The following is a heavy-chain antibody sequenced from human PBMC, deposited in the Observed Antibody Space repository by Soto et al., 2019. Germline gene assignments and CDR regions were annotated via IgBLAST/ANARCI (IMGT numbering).Heavy chain of an antibody. CDR2: ISSHGVGT. CDR1: GFTLSGYA. Sequence: EVQLAESGGGLAQPGGSLRLSCAASGFTLSGYAMDWVRQAPGKGLEYVSSISSHGVGTYYANSVQGRFTISRDNSKNTMYLQMGSLRPEDMAVYYCAIPARPDFYYMDVWGQGTTVTVSS. D-gene: IGHD6-6*01. CDR3: AIPARPDFYYMDV. V-gene: IGHV3-64*01. J-gene: IGHJ6*03.